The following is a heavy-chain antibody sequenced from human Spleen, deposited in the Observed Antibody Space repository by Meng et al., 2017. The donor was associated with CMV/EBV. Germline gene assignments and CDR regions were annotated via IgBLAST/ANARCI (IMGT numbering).Heavy chain of an antibody. J-gene: IGHJ4*02. D-gene: IGHD6-19*01. CDR2: ISAYNGNT. CDR3: ARGAEKWLEMPLGY. CDR1: GYTFNNYL. V-gene: IGHV1-18*01. Sequence: ASGYTFNNYLLTWVRQAPGRGLEWMGWISAYNGNTNYAQKFDGRVTMTTETSTTTAYMDLGSLTPDDTAVYYCARGAEKWLEMPLGYWGQGTLVTVSS.